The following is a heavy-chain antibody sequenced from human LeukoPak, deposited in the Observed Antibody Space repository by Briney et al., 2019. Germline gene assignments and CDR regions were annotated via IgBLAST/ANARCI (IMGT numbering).Heavy chain of an antibody. J-gene: IGHJ5*01. CDR1: GGSISSRSYY. CDR2: VYYTGST. D-gene: IGHD2/OR15-2a*01. Sequence: PSETLSLTCTVSGGSISSRSYYWGWIRQPPGRGLEWIGSVYYTGSTNYNSSLQSRVTISADTATNQFSLTLESVTAADTAVYFCASHVYNSWSSWFDPWGQGTLVTVSP. CDR3: ASHVYNSWSSWFDP. V-gene: IGHV4-39*01.